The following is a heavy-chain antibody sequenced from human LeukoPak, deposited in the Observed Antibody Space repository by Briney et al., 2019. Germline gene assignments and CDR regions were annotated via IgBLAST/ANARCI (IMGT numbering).Heavy chain of an antibody. J-gene: IGHJ4*02. V-gene: IGHV3-48*01. CDR2: ISSSSSTI. Sequence: PGGSLRLSCAASGFTFSSYSMNWVRQAPGKGLEWVSYISSSSSTIYYADSVKGRFTISRDNAKNSLYLQMNSLRAEDTAVYYCARDAPVGYSYGLGPLSSVPPVNEIDYWGQGTLVTVSS. CDR3: ARDAPVGYSYGLGPLSSVPPVNEIDY. CDR1: GFTFSSYS. D-gene: IGHD5-18*01.